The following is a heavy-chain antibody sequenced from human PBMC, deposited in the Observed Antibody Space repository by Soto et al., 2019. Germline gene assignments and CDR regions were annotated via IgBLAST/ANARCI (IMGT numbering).Heavy chain of an antibody. CDR2: IRGRAKKYAT. CDR3: CGRGGDSLQDI. CDR1: GFNFSGSA. Sequence: EVQLVESGGDLVQPGGSLKLSCTGLGFNFSGSALHWVRQPSGKGLEWVGRIRGRAKKYATSYAASVRGRFCLSRDDSKNTAFLQMNSLRDEDTGVYFCCGRGGDSLQDIWGQGTLVTVSS. J-gene: IGHJ4*02. V-gene: IGHV3-73*01. D-gene: IGHD4-17*01.